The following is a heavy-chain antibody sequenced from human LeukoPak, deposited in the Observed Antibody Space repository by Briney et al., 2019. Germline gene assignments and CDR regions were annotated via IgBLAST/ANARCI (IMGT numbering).Heavy chain of an antibody. CDR2: ISGSGGST. D-gene: IGHD3-3*01. CDR1: GFIFSSYA. CDR3: ARAALFGVVTSFDY. J-gene: IGHJ4*02. V-gene: IGHV3-23*01. Sequence: PGGSLRLSCAASGFIFSSYAMSWVRQAPGKGLEWVSTISGSGGSTYYADSVKGRFTISRDNSKNTVYLQMNSLRAEDTAVYYCARAALFGVVTSFDYWGQGTLVTVSS.